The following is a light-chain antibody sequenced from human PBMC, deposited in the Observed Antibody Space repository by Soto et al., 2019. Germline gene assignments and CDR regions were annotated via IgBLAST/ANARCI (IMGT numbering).Light chain of an antibody. CDR1: QSVNKY. J-gene: IGKJ1*01. CDR2: DTS. Sequence: EVVLTQSPSTLSFSPVERSTLSCMASQSVNKYLAWYQQKPGQAPRLLIYDTSDRATGIPARFSGSGSGTDFTLTISSLEPEDFAVFYCQQRSIWPWTFGQGTKVDIK. CDR3: QQRSIWPWT. V-gene: IGKV3-11*01.